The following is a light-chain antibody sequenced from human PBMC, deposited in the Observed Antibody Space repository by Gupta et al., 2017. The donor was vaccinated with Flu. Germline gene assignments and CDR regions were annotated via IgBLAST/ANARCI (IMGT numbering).Light chain of an antibody. CDR2: GAS. J-gene: IGKJ1*01. CDR1: QSVSSSC. Sequence: TLSLSAGEGTAPTTGASQSVSSSCLAWYQQKPGQAPRLLIYGASSMATGVPDRFSGSGSGTEFTLTISRLEPEDFAGYYCQQYCSSLWTFGQGTKVEIK. V-gene: IGKV3-20*01. CDR3: QQYCSSLWT.